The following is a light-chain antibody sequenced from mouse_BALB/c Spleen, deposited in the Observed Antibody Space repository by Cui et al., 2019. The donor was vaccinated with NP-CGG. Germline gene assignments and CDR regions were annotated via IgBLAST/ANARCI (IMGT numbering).Light chain of an antibody. CDR2: GTN. CDR3: ALWYSNHWV. J-gene: IGLJ1*01. Sequence: QAVVTEASAPTTSAGTTVTLTRRPTTGATTTSNYANWVQEKPDHLFTGLIGGTNNRAPGVPARFSGSLIGDKAALTITGAQTEDEAIYFCALWYSNHWVFGGGTKLTVL. CDR1: TGATTTSNY. V-gene: IGLV1*01.